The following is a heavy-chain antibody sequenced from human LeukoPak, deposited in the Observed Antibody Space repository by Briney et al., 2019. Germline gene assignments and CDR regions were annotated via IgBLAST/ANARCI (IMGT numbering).Heavy chain of an antibody. J-gene: IGHJ4*02. CDR1: GGSFSGYY. CDR2: INHSGST. Sequence: TSETLSLTCAVYGGSFSGYYWTWIRLPPGKGLEWIGEINHSGSTNYNPSLKSRVTISIDTSKNQFSLILSSVTAADTAVYYCARGLSDVYWGQGTLVTVSS. CDR3: ARGLSDVY. V-gene: IGHV4-34*01.